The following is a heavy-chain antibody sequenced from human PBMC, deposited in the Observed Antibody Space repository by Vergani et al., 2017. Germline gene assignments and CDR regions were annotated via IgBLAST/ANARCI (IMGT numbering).Heavy chain of an antibody. J-gene: IGHJ4*02. Sequence: QVQLQESGPGLVKPSETLSLTCAVSGISIDNGYYWDWIRQPPGKGLEWIGSIYRTGRTHFNPSLKSRVTISVDTSNNHFSLRLNSLTAADTAVYYCARRSGIVYDIFSGTKYFFDFWGQGTLVTVSS. CDR1: GISIDNGYY. CDR2: IYRTGRT. V-gene: IGHV4-38-2*01. CDR3: ARRSGIVYDIFSGTKYFFDF. D-gene: IGHD3-9*01.